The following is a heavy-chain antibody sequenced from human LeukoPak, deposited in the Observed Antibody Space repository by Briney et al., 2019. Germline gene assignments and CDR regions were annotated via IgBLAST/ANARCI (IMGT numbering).Heavy chain of an antibody. Sequence: PGGSPRLSCVASGFTFSDYSMSWVRQAPGQGLDWVSIISSGSGDIHYAESVKGRFTISRDNTKNSVYLQMYSLRDEDTAVYYCQRGATADTRHLDYWGQGTLVTVSS. CDR2: ISSGSGDI. V-gene: IGHV3-21*01. D-gene: IGHD2-21*02. CDR3: QRGATADTRHLDY. J-gene: IGHJ4*02. CDR1: GFTFSDYS.